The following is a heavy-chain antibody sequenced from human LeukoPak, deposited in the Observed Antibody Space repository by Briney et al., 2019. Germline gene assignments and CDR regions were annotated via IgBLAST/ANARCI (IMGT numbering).Heavy chain of an antibody. Sequence: GGSLRLSCAASGFTFSSYAMSWVRQAPGKGLEWVSAISGSGGSTYYADSVKGRFTISRDNSKNPLYLQMNSLRAEDTAVYYCAKGNDFWSGRKSYYFDYWGHGTLVTVSS. CDR2: ISGSGGST. CDR1: GFTFSSYA. D-gene: IGHD3-3*01. J-gene: IGHJ4*01. CDR3: AKGNDFWSGRKSYYFDY. V-gene: IGHV3-23*01.